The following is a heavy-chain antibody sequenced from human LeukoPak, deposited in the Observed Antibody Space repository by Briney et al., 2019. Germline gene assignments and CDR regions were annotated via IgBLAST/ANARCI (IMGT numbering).Heavy chain of an antibody. J-gene: IGHJ4*02. V-gene: IGHV3-23*01. Sequence: GGSLRLSCAASGFTFSSYAMSWVRQAPGKGLEWVSAISGSGGSTYYADSVKGRFTISRDNAKNSLYLQMNSLRAEDTAVYYCARGPGGYGDYFDYWGQGTLVTVSS. CDR1: GFTFSSYA. CDR3: ARGPGGYGDYFDY. D-gene: IGHD4-17*01. CDR2: ISGSGGST.